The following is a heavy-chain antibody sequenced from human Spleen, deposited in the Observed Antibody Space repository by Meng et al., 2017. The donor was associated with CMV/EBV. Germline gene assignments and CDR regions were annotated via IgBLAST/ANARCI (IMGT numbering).Heavy chain of an antibody. J-gene: IGHJ5*02. CDR2: INDGRIS. CDR3: ARGRRAKVIAVVRRVKKWFDL. V-gene: IGHV4-34*01. D-gene: IGHD3-10*01. CDR1: GHY. Sequence: GHYWSWIRQPPGKGLEWIGEINDGRISNYNPSLKSRVTISVDPSKNQVSLKLTSVTAADTGIYYCARGRRAKVIAVVRRVKKWFDLWGQGTLVTVSS.